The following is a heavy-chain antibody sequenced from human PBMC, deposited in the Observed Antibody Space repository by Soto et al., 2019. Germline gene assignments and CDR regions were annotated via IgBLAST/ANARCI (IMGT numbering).Heavy chain of an antibody. CDR2: IIPIFGTA. Sequence: RASVKVSCKASGGTFSSYAISWVRQAPGQGLEWMGGIIPIFGTANYAQKFQGRVTITADESTSTAYMELSSLRSEDTAVYYCARDLALRYFDWPLDYYYYGRDVWGQGTTVTV. J-gene: IGHJ6*02. V-gene: IGHV1-69*13. CDR1: GGTFSSYA. D-gene: IGHD3-9*01. CDR3: ARDLALRYFDWPLDYYYYGRDV.